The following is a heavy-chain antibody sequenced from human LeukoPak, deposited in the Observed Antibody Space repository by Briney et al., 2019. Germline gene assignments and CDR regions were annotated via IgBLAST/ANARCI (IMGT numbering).Heavy chain of an antibody. D-gene: IGHD2-2*01. CDR3: AGPLQLLSNAFDI. CDR1: GGSISSSSYY. Sequence: SETLSLTCTVSGGSISSSSYYWGWIRQPPGKGLEWIGSIYYSGSTYYNPSLKSRVTISVDTSKNQFSLKLSSVTAADTAVYYCAGPLQLLSNAFDIWGQGTMVTVSS. V-gene: IGHV4-39*01. CDR2: IYYSGST. J-gene: IGHJ3*02.